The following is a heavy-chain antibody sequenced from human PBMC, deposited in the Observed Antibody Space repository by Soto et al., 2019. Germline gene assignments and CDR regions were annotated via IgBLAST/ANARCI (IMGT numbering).Heavy chain of an antibody. CDR3: ARAVVLTFTRYYDMDV. D-gene: IGHD3-16*01. J-gene: IGHJ6*02. CDR2: LIPMFGTT. Sequence: SVKVSCKASGGTFSSYSINWVRQAPGQGLEWMGRLIPMFGTTDYAQRFQGRVTFTADESTNTASMEVTNLTSEDTAVYYCARAVVLTFTRYYDMDVWGQGTTVTVSS. V-gene: IGHV1-69*13. CDR1: GGTFSSYS.